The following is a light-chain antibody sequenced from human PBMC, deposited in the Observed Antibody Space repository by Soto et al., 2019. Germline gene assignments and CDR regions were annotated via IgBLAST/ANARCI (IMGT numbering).Light chain of an antibody. J-gene: IGLJ1*01. Sequence: QSVLTQPASLSGSPGQSITISCTGTSSDVGGYNYVSWYQQHPGKAPKLMIYDVSNRPSGVSNRFSGSKSGNTASLTISGLRAEDEADYYCSSYTSSSTPLYVFGTGTKVTVL. V-gene: IGLV2-14*01. CDR1: SSDVGGYNY. CDR2: DVS. CDR3: SSYTSSSTPLYV.